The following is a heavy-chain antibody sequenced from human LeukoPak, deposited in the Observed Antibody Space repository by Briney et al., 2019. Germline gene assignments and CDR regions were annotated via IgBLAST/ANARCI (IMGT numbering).Heavy chain of an antibody. Sequence: PSETLSLTCTVSGGSISSSSYYWGWIRQPPGKGLEWIGSIYYSGSTYYNPSLKSRVTISVDTSKNQFSLKLSSVTAADTAVYYCARRNTDGAFDIWGQGTMVTVSS. V-gene: IGHV4-39*07. CDR1: GGSISSSSYY. D-gene: IGHD2/OR15-2a*01. CDR2: IYYSGST. J-gene: IGHJ3*02. CDR3: ARRNTDGAFDI.